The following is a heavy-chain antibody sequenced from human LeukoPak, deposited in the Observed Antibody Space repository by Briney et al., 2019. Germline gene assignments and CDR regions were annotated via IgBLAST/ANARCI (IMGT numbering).Heavy chain of an antibody. CDR1: GFTFSSYA. J-gene: IGHJ4*02. V-gene: IGHV3-23*01. D-gene: IGHD2-21*02. Sequence: GGSLSLSCAASGFTFSSYAMNWVRQAPGKGLEGVSAISGSGGSTYYADSVKGRFTISRDNSKNTLYLQMNSLRAEDTAVYYCAKDRLLVVTTIFDYWGQGTLVTVSS. CDR3: AKDRLLVVTTIFDY. CDR2: ISGSGGST.